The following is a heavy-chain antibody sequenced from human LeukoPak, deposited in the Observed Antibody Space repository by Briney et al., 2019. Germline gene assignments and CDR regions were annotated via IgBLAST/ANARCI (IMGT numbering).Heavy chain of an antibody. Sequence: PGGSLRLSCAASGFTFSNAWMSWVRQAPGKGLEWVGRIKSKTDGGTTDYAAPVKGRFTISRDDSKNTLYLQMNSLKTEDTAVYYCTTDPEGSGTTAGAFDIWGQGTMVTVSS. V-gene: IGHV3-15*01. CDR2: IKSKTDGGTT. CDR1: GFTFSNAW. D-gene: IGHD3-10*01. J-gene: IGHJ3*02. CDR3: TTDPEGSGTTAGAFDI.